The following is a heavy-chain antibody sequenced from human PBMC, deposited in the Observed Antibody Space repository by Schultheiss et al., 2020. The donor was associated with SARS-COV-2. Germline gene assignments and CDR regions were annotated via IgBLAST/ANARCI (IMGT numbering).Heavy chain of an antibody. CDR1: GFIFSSYG. CDR3: ARHSVGYYHADY. CDR2: ISSSSSYI. J-gene: IGHJ4*02. V-gene: IGHV3-21*01. D-gene: IGHD3-22*01. Sequence: GSLRLSCAASGFIFSSYGMNWVRQAPGKGLEWVSSISSSSSYIYYADSVKGRFTISRDNAKNSLYLQMNSLRAEDTALYYCARHSVGYYHADYWGQGTLVTVSS.